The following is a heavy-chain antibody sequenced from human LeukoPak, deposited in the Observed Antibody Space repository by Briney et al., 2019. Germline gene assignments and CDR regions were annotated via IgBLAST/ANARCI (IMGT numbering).Heavy chain of an antibody. D-gene: IGHD5-18*01. CDR2: IRYDGSIK. V-gene: IGHV3-30*02. Sequence: NPGGSLRLSCAASGITFSRYGMHWVRQAPGKGLEWVTFIRYDGSIKYYADSVKGRFTISRDNSKNTLYLQMNSLRAEDTAVYYCAKFHPPIQLCLQAVPIDYWGQGTLVTVSS. CDR3: AKFHPPIQLCLQAVPIDY. CDR1: GITFSRYG. J-gene: IGHJ4*02.